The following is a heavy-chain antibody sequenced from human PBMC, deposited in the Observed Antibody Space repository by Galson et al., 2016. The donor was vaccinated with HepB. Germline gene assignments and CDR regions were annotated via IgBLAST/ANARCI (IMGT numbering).Heavy chain of an antibody. D-gene: IGHD1-26*01. CDR2: MSVVGSNK. CDR1: GFTFSNYG. V-gene: IGHV3-30*18. J-gene: IGHJ6*02. CDR3: AKGHSQTSYYYYGMDF. Sequence: SLRLSCAASGFTFSNYGMHWVRQAPGKGLEWVAVMSVVGSNKYYADSVKGRFIFSRDNSKNTLCLQMNSLRAEDTAVYFCAKGHSQTSYYYYGMDFWGQGTTVTVSS.